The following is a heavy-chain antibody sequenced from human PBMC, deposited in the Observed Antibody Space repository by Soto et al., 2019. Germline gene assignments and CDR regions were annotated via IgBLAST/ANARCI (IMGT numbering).Heavy chain of an antibody. CDR1: GYTFTSYY. CDR2: INPSGGST. CDR3: ARDTHAYYDSSGRVCGMEV. Sequence: ASVKVSCKASGYTFTSYYMHWVRQAPGQGLEWMGIINPSGGSTSYAQNFQGRVTMTRDTSTSTVYMELSSLTSEDTAVYYCARDTHAYYDSSGRVCGMEVRG. V-gene: IGHV1-46*01. J-gene: IGHJ6*04. D-gene: IGHD3-22*01.